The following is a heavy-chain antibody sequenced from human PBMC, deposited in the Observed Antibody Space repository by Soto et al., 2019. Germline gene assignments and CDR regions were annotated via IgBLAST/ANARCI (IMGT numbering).Heavy chain of an antibody. J-gene: IGHJ4*02. CDR3: ARRLGRIEAARFDY. CDR1: GFTSGDQY. Sequence: PGGDLSLSSVDIGFTSGDQYIRWLSQVAGKGPECLSYMSYNYNTIYYEDSVRGGFTLTTDYAKNSVFLEMNRLRDEDTAVYYCARRLGRIEAARFDYWGQGTLVTVSS. CDR2: MSYNYNTI. D-gene: IGHD2-15*01. V-gene: IGHV3-11*01.